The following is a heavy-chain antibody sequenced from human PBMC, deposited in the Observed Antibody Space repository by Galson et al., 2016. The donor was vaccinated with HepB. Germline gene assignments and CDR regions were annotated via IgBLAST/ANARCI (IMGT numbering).Heavy chain of an antibody. CDR1: GGSISSGGYY. CDR3: ARVAAATLGYCYYYGLDV. V-gene: IGHV4-31*03. J-gene: IGHJ6*02. D-gene: IGHD2-15*01. CDR2: ISNSGST. Sequence: TLSLTCPVSGGSISSGGYYWNWIRQRPGKGLEWIGYISNSGSTHYNPSPKSRLTMSVDTSKNQFSLKLSPVTAADSAVYFCARVAAATLGYCYYYGLDVWCQGTTVTVSS.